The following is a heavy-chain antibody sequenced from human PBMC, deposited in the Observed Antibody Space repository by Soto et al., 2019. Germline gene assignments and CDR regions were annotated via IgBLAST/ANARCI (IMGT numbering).Heavy chain of an antibody. Sequence: ASVKVSCRTSGYTFTEYDINWVRRAPGQGPEYMGWVSPENKNAGYAPQFRGRVSMTTDTTISTAYLEVTNLTYEDTAVYYCEVTTGYWGQGTMVTVSS. D-gene: IGHD1-1*01. CDR2: VSPENKNA. CDR1: GYTFTEYD. V-gene: IGHV1-8*01. J-gene: IGHJ4*02. CDR3: EVTTGY.